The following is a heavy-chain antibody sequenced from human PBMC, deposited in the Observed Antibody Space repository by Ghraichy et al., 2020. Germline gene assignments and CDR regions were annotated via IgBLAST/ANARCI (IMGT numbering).Heavy chain of an antibody. CDR3: ARTEYNSSSFDS. Sequence: SETLSLTCTVSGGSVSRSSYYWSWIRQPPGKGLEWIGYIYYSGSTNYNPSLKSRVTISVDTSKNQFSLKLSSVTAADTAVYYCARTEYNSSSFDSWGQGTLVTVSS. D-gene: IGHD6-6*01. V-gene: IGHV4-61*01. CDR1: GGSVSRSSYY. J-gene: IGHJ4*02. CDR2: IYYSGST.